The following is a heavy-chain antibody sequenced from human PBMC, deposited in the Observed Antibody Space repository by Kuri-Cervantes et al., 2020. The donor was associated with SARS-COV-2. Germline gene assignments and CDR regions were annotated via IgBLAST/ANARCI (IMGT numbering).Heavy chain of an antibody. CDR1: GGSFSGYY. J-gene: IGHJ3*02. V-gene: IGHV4-34*01. CDR2: INHSGST. Sequence: GSLRLSCAVYGGSFSGYYWSWIRQPPGKGLEWIGEINHSGSTNYNPSLKSRVTISVDTSNNQFSLNLNSVTAADTAVYYCARDYGDYGSLGYAFDIWGQGTMVTVSS. D-gene: IGHD4-17*01. CDR3: ARDYGDYGSLGYAFDI.